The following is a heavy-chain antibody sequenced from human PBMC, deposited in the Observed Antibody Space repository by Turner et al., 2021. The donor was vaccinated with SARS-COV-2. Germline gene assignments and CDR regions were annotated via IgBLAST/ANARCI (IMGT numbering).Heavy chain of an antibody. CDR2: ISYDGNNK. CDR3: AKQLGLYSNPMYYFDY. J-gene: IGHJ4*02. V-gene: IGHV3-30*18. Sequence: VQLVESGGGLVKPGGSLRLSCAASGFTFSSSWMNWVRQAPGKGLEWVAVISYDGNNKYYADSVKGRFTISRDNSKNTLYLQMNSLRAEDTAVYYCAKQLGLYSNPMYYFDYWGQGTLVTVSS. D-gene: IGHD4-4*01. CDR1: GFTFSSSW.